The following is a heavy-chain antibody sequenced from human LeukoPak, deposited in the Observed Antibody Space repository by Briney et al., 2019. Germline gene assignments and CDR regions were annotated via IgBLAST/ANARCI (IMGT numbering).Heavy chain of an antibody. J-gene: IGHJ3*02. Sequence: GGSLRLSCAASGFTFSSYWMHWVRQTPGKGLVWVSRIKSDGSTIYADSVKGRFTISRDNARNTLYLQMNSLRAEDTAVYYCARGGYYYDPYDAFDIWGQGTMVTVSS. CDR2: IKSDGST. CDR3: ARGGYYYDPYDAFDI. D-gene: IGHD3-22*01. CDR1: GFTFSSYW. V-gene: IGHV3-74*01.